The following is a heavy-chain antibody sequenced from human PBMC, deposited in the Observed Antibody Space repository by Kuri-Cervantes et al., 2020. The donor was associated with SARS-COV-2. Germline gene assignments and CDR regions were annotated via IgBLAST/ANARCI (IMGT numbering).Heavy chain of an antibody. D-gene: IGHD2-8*01. J-gene: IGHJ4*02. Sequence: ASAKVSCKASGYTFSSYYMHWVRQAPGQGPEWMGIINPSGGSTRYAQKFQGRVTMTRDTSTSIVYMELSSLRADDTAVYYCARTDIVLMVYAIFRGDYWGQGALVTVSS. CDR2: INPSGGST. CDR1: GYTFSSYY. CDR3: ARTDIVLMVYAIFRGDY. V-gene: IGHV1-46*01.